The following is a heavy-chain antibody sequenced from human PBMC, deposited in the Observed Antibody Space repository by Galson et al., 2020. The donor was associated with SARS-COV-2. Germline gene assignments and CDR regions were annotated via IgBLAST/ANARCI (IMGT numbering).Heavy chain of an antibody. CDR1: GVSIRTSAYS. V-gene: IGHV4-30-2*01. J-gene: IGHJ2*01. CDR3: ARAVVSATSTYWYFDL. Sequence: SETLSLTCAVSGVSIRTSAYSWTWIRQPPGKGLECIGYIFHSGSTSYTPSLNSQVTISVDTSKNQFSLNLTSVTAADTAVYYCARAVVSATSTYWYFDLWGRGTLLTVSS. D-gene: IGHD2-15*01. CDR2: IFHSGST.